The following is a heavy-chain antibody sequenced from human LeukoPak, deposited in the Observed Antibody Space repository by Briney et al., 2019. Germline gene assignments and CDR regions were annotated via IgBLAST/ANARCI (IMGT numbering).Heavy chain of an antibody. CDR2: INPSGGSA. CDR1: GYTFTTYY. J-gene: IGHJ4*02. Sequence: ASVKVSCKASGYTFTTYYMHWVRQAPGQGLEWMGIINPSGGSANNAQKFQGRVTMTRDTSTSTVYMELSSLRSEDTAVYCCAREALRGYNYGFAYWGQGTLVTVSS. V-gene: IGHV1-46*01. D-gene: IGHD5-18*01. CDR3: AREALRGYNYGFAY.